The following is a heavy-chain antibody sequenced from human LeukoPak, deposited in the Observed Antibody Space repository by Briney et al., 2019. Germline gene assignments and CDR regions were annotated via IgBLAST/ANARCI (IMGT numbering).Heavy chain of an antibody. CDR2: IYSGGST. CDR3: AKAPRPFGFDLDYSNFFDY. V-gene: IGHV3-66*01. Sequence: GGSLRLSCAASGLTVSSNYMSWVRQAPGKGLEWVSVIYSGGSTHYADSVKGRITISRDNSKNTLYLQMNSLRAEDTAVYYCAKAPRPFGFDLDYSNFFDYWGQGTLVTVSS. J-gene: IGHJ4*02. CDR1: GLTVSSNY. D-gene: IGHD4-11*01.